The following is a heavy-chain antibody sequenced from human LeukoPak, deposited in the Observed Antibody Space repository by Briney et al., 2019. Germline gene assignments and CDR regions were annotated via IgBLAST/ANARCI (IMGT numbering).Heavy chain of an antibody. J-gene: IGHJ3*02. V-gene: IGHV4-59*11. Sequence: NPSETLSPTCAVSDDSFSSHYWTWIRQPPGKGLEWIGYISYIGSTNYNPSLKSRVTILIDTSKNQFSLKLTSVTAADTAVYYCARDLVTVTKGFDIWGQGTMVSVSS. CDR1: DDSFSSHY. CDR3: ARDLVTVTKGFDI. CDR2: ISYIGST. D-gene: IGHD4-17*01.